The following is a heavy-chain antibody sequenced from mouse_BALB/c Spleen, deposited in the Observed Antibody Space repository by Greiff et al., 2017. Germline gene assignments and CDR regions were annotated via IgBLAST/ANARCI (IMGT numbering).Heavy chain of an antibody. CDR2: IWAGGST. CDR1: GFSLTSYG. CDR3: ARDHSTSYYAMDY. Sequence: QVQLKESGPGLVAPSQSLSITCTVSGFSLTSYGVHWVRQPPGKGLEWLGVIWAGGSTNYNSALMSRLSISKDNSKSQVFLKMNSLQTDDTAMYYCARDHSTSYYAMDYWGQGTSVTVSS. V-gene: IGHV2-9*02. D-gene: IGHD5-5*01. J-gene: IGHJ4*01.